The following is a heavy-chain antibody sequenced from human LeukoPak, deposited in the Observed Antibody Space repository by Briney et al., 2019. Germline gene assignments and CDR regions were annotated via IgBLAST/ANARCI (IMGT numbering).Heavy chain of an antibody. J-gene: IGHJ4*02. CDR3: GSSMDY. D-gene: IGHD6-6*01. Sequence: GGSLRLSCAASGFTFSNYWMNWVRQAAGKGLEWVANIEQDGSEKYYVDSVKGRFTISRDNAKNSLYLQMNSLRVEDTAVYYCGSSMDYWGQGTLVTVSS. CDR1: GFTFSNYW. CDR2: IEQDGSEK. V-gene: IGHV3-7*03.